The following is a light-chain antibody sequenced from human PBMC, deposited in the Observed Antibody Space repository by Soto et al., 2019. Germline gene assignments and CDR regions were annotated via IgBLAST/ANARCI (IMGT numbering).Light chain of an antibody. CDR3: VAWDTSLTTTVL. CDR2: DNN. Sequence: QSVLTQPPSVSAAPGQKVIISCSGSSSNFENNFVSWYQQLPGTAPKLLIFDNNKRPSGIPDRFSGSKSGTSATQGITGLRTGDEADYYCVAWDTSLTTTVLFGGGTQLTVL. V-gene: IGLV1-51*01. J-gene: IGLJ2*01. CDR1: SSNFENNF.